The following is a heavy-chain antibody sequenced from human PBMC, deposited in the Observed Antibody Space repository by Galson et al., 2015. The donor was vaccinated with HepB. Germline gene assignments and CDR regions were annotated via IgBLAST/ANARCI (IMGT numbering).Heavy chain of an antibody. Sequence: FSGSAFNYGRWAPEPGGKWVATITSSGCRSYSSDTLKGRFTISRDNLTNTLYLQLNSLRAEDTAVDSCAKHLHSGTYWGALDIWGQGTTVAVSS. D-gene: IGHD1-26*01. CDR1: FSGSA. CDR3: AKHLHSGTYWGALDI. CDR2: ITSSGCRS. J-gene: IGHJ3*02. V-gene: IGHV3-23*01.